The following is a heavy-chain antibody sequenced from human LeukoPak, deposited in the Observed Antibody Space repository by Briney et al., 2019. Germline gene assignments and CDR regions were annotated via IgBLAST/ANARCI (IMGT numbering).Heavy chain of an antibody. D-gene: IGHD4-17*01. Sequence: SETLSLTCAVYGGSFSGYYWSWIRQPPGKGLEWIGEINHSGSTNYNPSLKSRVTISVDTSKTQFSLKLSSVTAADTAVYYCARLDYGDLDAFDIWGQGTMVTVSS. CDR1: GGSFSGYY. CDR2: INHSGST. CDR3: ARLDYGDLDAFDI. V-gene: IGHV4-34*01. J-gene: IGHJ3*02.